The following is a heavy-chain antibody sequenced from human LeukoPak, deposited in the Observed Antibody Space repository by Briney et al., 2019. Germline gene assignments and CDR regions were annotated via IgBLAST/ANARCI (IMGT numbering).Heavy chain of an antibody. Sequence: GGSLRLSCAASGFTFNSYSMYWVRQAPGKGLEWVSSISSSSSHMFYADSVKGRFSISRDNANNSLYLQMNSLRAEDTAVYYCARDYVRGNAAFDIWGQGTMVTVSS. D-gene: IGHD3-16*01. CDR2: ISSSSSHM. J-gene: IGHJ3*02. CDR3: ARDYVRGNAAFDI. V-gene: IGHV3-21*01. CDR1: GFTFNSYS.